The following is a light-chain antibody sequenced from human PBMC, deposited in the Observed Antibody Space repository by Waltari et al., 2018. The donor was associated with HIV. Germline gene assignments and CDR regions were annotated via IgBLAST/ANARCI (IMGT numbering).Light chain of an antibody. CDR2: GAS. V-gene: IGKV3-20*01. CDR3: QQYHRSPQS. J-gene: IGKJ1*01. Sequence: EVVLTQSPGTLSLSAGERATLSCRASQSISNNYLAWYQQKPGQAPRLLSYGASTRATGIPDRFSGSGSGTDFTLTISRLEPEDFAVYYCQQYHRSPQSFGQGTKVEIK. CDR1: QSISNNY.